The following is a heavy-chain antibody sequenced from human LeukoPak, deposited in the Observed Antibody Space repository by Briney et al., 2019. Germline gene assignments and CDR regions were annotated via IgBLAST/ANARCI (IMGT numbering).Heavy chain of an antibody. CDR3: AKDSQQQLLPSDY. CDR1: GFTFSSYG. Sequence: PGRSLRLSCAASGFTFSSYGMHWVRQAPGKGLEWVAVISYDGSNKYYADSVKGRFTISRDNSKNTLYLQMNSLRAEDTAVHYCAKDSQQQLLPSDYWGQGTLVTVSS. V-gene: IGHV3-30*18. CDR2: ISYDGSNK. D-gene: IGHD6-13*01. J-gene: IGHJ4*02.